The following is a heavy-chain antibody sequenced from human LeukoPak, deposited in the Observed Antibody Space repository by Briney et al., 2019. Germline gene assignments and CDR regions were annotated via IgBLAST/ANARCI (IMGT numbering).Heavy chain of an antibody. D-gene: IGHD2-21*01. CDR3: ASEIRRHSVDYYYYYMDV. CDR1: GFTFSSYS. CDR2: ISSSSSYI. V-gene: IGHV3-21*01. J-gene: IGHJ6*03. Sequence: GGSLRLSCAASGFTFSSYSMNWVRQAPGKGLEWVSSISSSSSYIYYADSVKGRFTISRDNAKNSLYLQMSSLRAEDTAVYYCASEIRRHSVDYYYYYMDVWGKGTTVTVSS.